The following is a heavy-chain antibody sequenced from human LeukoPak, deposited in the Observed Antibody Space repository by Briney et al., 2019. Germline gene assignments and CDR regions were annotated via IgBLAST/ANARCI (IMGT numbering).Heavy chain of an antibody. D-gene: IGHD3-22*01. CDR3: ARDDDYDSSGYYYVGAFDI. Sequence: ASVKVSCKASGYTFTSYGISWVRQAPGQGLEWMGWISAYNGNTNYAQKLQGRVAMTTDTSTSTAYMELRSLRSDDPAVYYCARDDDYDSSGYYYVGAFDIWGQGTMVTVSS. J-gene: IGHJ3*02. CDR2: ISAYNGNT. CDR1: GYTFTSYG. V-gene: IGHV1-18*01.